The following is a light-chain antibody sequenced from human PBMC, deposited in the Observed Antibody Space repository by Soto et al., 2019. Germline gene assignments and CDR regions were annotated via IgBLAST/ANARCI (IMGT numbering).Light chain of an antibody. CDR3: QQYSSFSRT. CDR1: QTISSW. V-gene: IGKV1-5*01. J-gene: IGKJ1*01. CDR2: DAS. Sequence: DIQMTQSPSTLSASVGDRVTITCRASQTISSWLAWYQQKPGKAPELLIYDASTLESGVPSRFSGSGSGTEISLTISSLQPDDFATFYCQQYSSFSRTFGQGTKVDIK.